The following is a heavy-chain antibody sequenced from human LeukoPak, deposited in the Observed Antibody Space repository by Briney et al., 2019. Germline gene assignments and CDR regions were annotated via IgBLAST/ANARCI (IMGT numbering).Heavy chain of an antibody. CDR3: ARDIRSGYYYFDY. Sequence: ASVKVPCKASGYTFINYDIHWVRQAPGQGLEWMGIIIPSGGSTIYAQKFRGRVTMTRDTSTSTVYMELSSLRPEDTAVYYCARDIRSGYYYFDYWGQGTLVTVSS. CDR1: GYTFINYD. CDR2: IIPSGGST. V-gene: IGHV1-46*01. J-gene: IGHJ4*02. D-gene: IGHD5-12*01.